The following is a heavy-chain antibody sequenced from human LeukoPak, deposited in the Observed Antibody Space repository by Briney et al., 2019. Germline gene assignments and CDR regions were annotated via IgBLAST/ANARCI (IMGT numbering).Heavy chain of an antibody. V-gene: IGHV1-2*02. CDR2: INPNSGGT. D-gene: IGHD3-22*01. CDR1: GYTFTGYY. Sequence: ASVKVSCKASGYTFTGYYMHWVRQAPGQGLEWMGWINPNSGGTNYAQKFQGRVTMTRNTSISTAYMELSSLRSEDTAVYYCASDYYDSSGSAFEIWGQGSMVTVSS. J-gene: IGHJ3*02. CDR3: ASDYYDSSGSAFEI.